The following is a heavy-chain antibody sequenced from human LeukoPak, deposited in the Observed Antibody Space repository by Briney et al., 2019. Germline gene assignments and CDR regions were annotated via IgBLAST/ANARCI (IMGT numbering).Heavy chain of an antibody. V-gene: IGHV1-24*01. CDR3: ATVIVGATPLPYYFDY. CDR1: GYTFTSYG. J-gene: IGHJ4*02. Sequence: ASVKVSCKASGYTFTSYGISWVRQAPGQGLEWMGGFDPEDGETIYAQKFQGRVTMTEDTSTDTAYMELSSLRSEDTAVYYCATVIVGATPLPYYFDYWGQGTLVTVSS. D-gene: IGHD1-26*01. CDR2: FDPEDGET.